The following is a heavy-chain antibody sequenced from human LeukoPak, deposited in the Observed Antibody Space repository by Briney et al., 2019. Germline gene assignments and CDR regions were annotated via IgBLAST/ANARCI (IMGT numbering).Heavy chain of an antibody. Sequence: PGGSLRLSCAASGFTFSSYWMSWVRQAPGKGREGVPNIKQDGSEKYYVDSVKGRFTISRDNAKNSLYLQMNSLRAEDTAVYYCARAPQPNYFDYWGQGTLVTVSS. CDR2: IKQDGSEK. V-gene: IGHV3-7*03. CDR1: GFTFSSYW. CDR3: ARAPQPNYFDY. J-gene: IGHJ4*02.